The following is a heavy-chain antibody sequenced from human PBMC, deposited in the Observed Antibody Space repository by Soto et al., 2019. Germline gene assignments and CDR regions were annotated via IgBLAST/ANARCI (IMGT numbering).Heavy chain of an antibody. V-gene: IGHV3-30*03. J-gene: IGHJ6*02. Sequence: QVQLVESGGVVVQPGRSLRLSCAASGFTFSSYGMHWVRQAPGKGLEWVAVISYDGSNRYYADSVKGRFIISRDNSTNTLDLQMNSLRVEDTAVYYCATASTRADDYYGRDVWGQGTTVTVS. CDR3: ATASTRADDYYGRDV. CDR2: ISYDGSNR. CDR1: GFTFSSYG. D-gene: IGHD2-2*01.